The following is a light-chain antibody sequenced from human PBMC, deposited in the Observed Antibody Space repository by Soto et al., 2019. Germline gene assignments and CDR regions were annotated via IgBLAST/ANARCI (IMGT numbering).Light chain of an antibody. Sequence: VLTQPASVSGSPGQSITISCTGTSSDVGGYNYVSWYQQHPGKAPKLMIYDVSNRPSGVSNRFSGSKSGNTASLTISGLQAEDEADYYCSSYTSSSTLYVVFGGGTKVTVL. V-gene: IGLV2-14*01. J-gene: IGLJ2*01. CDR1: SSDVGGYNY. CDR2: DVS. CDR3: SSYTSSSTLYVV.